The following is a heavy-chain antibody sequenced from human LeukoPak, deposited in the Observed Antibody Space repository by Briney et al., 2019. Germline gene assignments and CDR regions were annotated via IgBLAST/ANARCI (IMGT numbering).Heavy chain of an antibody. D-gene: IGHD2-2*01. CDR1: GESIRSSNW. Sequence: PSGTLSLTCTVSGESIRSSNWWSWVRQSPGKGLEWIGEIYHSGTTNYNQSLKSRVTISFATSTNQFFLDLSPVTAADTAVYYCSNKIYCSTTSCHPAGYWGLGSLVTVSS. CDR3: SNKIYCSTTSCHPAGY. V-gene: IGHV4-4*02. J-gene: IGHJ4*02. CDR2: IYHSGTT.